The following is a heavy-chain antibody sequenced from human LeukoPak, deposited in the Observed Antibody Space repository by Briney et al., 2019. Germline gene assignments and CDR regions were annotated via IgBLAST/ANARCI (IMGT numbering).Heavy chain of an antibody. V-gene: IGHV3-74*01. CDR3: ASGATYGDYGDFDY. CDR1: GFTFSSYW. Sequence: PGGSLRLSCAASGFTFSSYWMHRVRQAPGKGLVWVSRINSDGSSTSYADSVKGRFTISRDNAKNTLYLQMNSLRAEDTAVYYCASGATYGDYGDFDYWGQGTLVTVSS. D-gene: IGHD4-17*01. CDR2: INSDGSST. J-gene: IGHJ4*02.